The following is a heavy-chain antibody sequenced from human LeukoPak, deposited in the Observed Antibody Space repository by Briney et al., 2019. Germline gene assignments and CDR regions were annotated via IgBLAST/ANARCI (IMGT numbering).Heavy chain of an antibody. Sequence: GGSLRLSCAASGLAFGSYSMNWVGQAPGKGLEWVSYISSSSSTIYYADSVKGRFTISRDSAKNSLYLQMNSLRDEDTAVYYCARATLPYASWGQGTLVTVSS. CDR1: GLAFGSYS. CDR3: ARATLPYAS. D-gene: IGHD2-2*01. CDR2: ISSSSSTI. V-gene: IGHV3-48*02. J-gene: IGHJ5*02.